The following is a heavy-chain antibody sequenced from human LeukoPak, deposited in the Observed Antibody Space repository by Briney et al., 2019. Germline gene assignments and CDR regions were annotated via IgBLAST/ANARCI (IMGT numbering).Heavy chain of an antibody. CDR1: GVSISSSSYY. Sequence: NPSETLSLTCNVSGVSISSSSYYWGWIRQPPGKGLEWIGSIYSSGSTYYNSSLKSRVTISIDTSKNQVSLKMSSVTAADTAVYYCAKSGGYGLIDYWGKGTTVTVSS. D-gene: IGHD6-25*01. J-gene: IGHJ6*04. V-gene: IGHV4-39*01. CDR2: IYSSGST. CDR3: AKSGGYGLIDY.